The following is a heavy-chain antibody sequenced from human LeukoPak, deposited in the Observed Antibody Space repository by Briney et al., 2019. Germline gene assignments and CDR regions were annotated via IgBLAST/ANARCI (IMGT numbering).Heavy chain of an antibody. J-gene: IGHJ4*02. V-gene: IGHV4-4*07. D-gene: IGHD5-24*01. Sequence: SETLSLTCTVSGGSISSYYWSWIRQPAGKGLEWIGRIYTSGSTNYNPSLKSRVTMSVDTSKNQFSLKLSSVTAADTAVYYCARERKMATQWGGYFDYWGQGTLVTVSS. CDR2: IYTSGST. CDR3: ARERKMATQWGGYFDY. CDR1: GGSISSYY.